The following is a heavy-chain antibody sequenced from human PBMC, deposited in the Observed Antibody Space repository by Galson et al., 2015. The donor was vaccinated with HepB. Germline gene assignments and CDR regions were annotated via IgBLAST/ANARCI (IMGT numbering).Heavy chain of an antibody. CDR1: GDSVSSNSAA. J-gene: IGHJ6*02. CDR2: TYYRSKWYN. D-gene: IGHD6-6*01. V-gene: IGHV6-1*01. CDR3: ARAIAARRSYYYYGMDV. Sequence: CAISGDSVSSNSAAWNWIRQSPSRGLEWLGRTYYRSKWYNDYAVSVKSRITINLDTSKNQFSLQLNSVTPEDTAVYYCARAIAARRSYYYYGMDVWGQGTTVTVSS.